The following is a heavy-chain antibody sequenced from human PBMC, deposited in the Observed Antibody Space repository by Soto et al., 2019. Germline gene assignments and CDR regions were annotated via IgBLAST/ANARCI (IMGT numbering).Heavy chain of an antibody. Sequence: QVQLVQSGAEVKKPRASVKVSCKASGYTFTSYAMHWVRQAPGQRLEWMGWINAGNGNTKYSQKFQGTVTITRDTSASTAYMELSSLRPEDTAVYYCAIAARLGPYYYYYMDVWGKGTTVTVSS. J-gene: IGHJ6*03. D-gene: IGHD6-6*01. CDR3: AIAARLGPYYYYYMDV. V-gene: IGHV1-3*01. CDR2: INAGNGNT. CDR1: GYTFTSYA.